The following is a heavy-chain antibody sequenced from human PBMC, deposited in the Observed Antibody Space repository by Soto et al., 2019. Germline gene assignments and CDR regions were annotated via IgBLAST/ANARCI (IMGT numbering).Heavy chain of an antibody. J-gene: IGHJ4*02. CDR2: IWYDGSNK. CDR1: GFTFSSYG. V-gene: IGHV3-33*01. CDR3: ARDTRNYDILTGPSN. D-gene: IGHD3-9*01. Sequence: PXXSLRLSCAASGFTFSSYGMHWVPQAPGKGLEWVAVIWYDGSNKYYADSVKGRFTISRDNSKNTLYLQMNSLRAQDTAVYYCARDTRNYDILTGPSNWGQGTLVTVSS.